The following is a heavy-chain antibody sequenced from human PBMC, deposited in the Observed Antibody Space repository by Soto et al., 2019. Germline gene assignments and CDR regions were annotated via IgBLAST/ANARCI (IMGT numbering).Heavy chain of an antibody. V-gene: IGHV1-2*02. CDR3: ARVNVVVVAATREYYFDY. Sequence: AASVKVSCKASGYTFTGYYMHWVRQAPGQGLEWMGWINPNGGGTNYAQKFQGRVTMTRDTSISTAYMELSRLRSDDTAVYYCARVNVVVVAATREYYFDYWGQGTLVTVSS. CDR1: GYTFTGYY. J-gene: IGHJ4*02. D-gene: IGHD2-15*01. CDR2: INPNGGGT.